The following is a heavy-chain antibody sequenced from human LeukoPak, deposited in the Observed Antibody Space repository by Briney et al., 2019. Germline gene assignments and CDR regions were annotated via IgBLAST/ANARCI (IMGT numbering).Heavy chain of an antibody. CDR2: IRSKANSYAT. CDR3: TSPRRDGYNYVY. J-gene: IGHJ4*02. V-gene: IGHV3-73*01. CDR1: GFTFSGLA. D-gene: IGHD5-24*01. Sequence: GGSLSLSCAASGFTFSGLAMPWVRQASGKGLEWVGRIRSKANSYATAYAASVKGRFTISRDDSKNTAYLQMNSLKTEDTAVYYCTSPRRDGYNYVYWGQGTLVTVSS.